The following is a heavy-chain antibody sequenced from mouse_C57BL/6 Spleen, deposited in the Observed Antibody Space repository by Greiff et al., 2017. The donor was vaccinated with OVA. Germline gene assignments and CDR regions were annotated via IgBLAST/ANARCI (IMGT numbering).Heavy chain of an antibody. CDR3: AREGDYDGPWFAY. CDR1: GYSITSGYD. Sequence: DVKLQESGPGMVKPSQSLSLTCTVTGYSITSGYDWHWIRHFPGNKLEWMGYISYSGSTNYNPSLKSRISITHDTSKNHFFLKLNSVTTEDTATYYCAREGDYDGPWFAYWGQGTLVTVSA. J-gene: IGHJ3*01. CDR2: ISYSGST. D-gene: IGHD2-4*01. V-gene: IGHV3-1*01.